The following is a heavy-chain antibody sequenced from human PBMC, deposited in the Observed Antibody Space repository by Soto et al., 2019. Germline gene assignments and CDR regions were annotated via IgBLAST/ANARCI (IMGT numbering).Heavy chain of an antibody. D-gene: IGHD6-13*01. CDR3: ARQAAAGKYYYAMDV. V-gene: IGHV4-59*08. CDR2: IYYSGST. Sequence: SETLSLTCTVSGGSISSYYWSWIRQPPGKGLEWIGYIYYSGSTNYNPSLKSRVTISADKSINTTYLQWSSLKASDTAIYYCARQAAAGKYYYAMDVWGQGTTVTVSS. CDR1: GGSISSYY. J-gene: IGHJ6*02.